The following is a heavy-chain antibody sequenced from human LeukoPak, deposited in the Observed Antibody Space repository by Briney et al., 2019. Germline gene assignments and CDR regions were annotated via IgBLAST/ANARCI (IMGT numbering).Heavy chain of an antibody. J-gene: IGHJ4*02. D-gene: IGHD6-13*01. V-gene: IGHV4-59*08. Sequence: SETLSLICSVSGVSIKSSYWSWIRQPPGKGLEWIGDIHYSESINYNPSLRRRVTISVDTSKNQVSLKLSSVTAADTAFYYCARHGHATYRSTWYSLWGQGTLVTVSS. CDR2: IHYSESI. CDR3: ARHGHATYRSTWYSL. CDR1: GVSIKSSY.